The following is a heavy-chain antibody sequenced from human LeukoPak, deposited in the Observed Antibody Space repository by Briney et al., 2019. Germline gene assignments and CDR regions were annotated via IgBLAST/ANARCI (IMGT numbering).Heavy chain of an antibody. CDR3: ASKAGYFDL. J-gene: IGHJ2*01. CDR1: GGSFSGYY. V-gene: IGHV4-34*01. CDR2: INHSGST. D-gene: IGHD6-13*01. Sequence: PSETLSLTCAVYGGSFSGYYWTWIRQPPGKGLEWIGEINHSGSTNYNPSLKSRVTISVDTSKNQFSLKLNSVTAADTAVYYCASKAGYFDLWGRGTLVTVSS.